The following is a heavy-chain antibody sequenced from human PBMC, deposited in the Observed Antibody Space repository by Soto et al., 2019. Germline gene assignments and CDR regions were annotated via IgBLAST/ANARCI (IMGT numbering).Heavy chain of an antibody. V-gene: IGHV4-30-4*01. D-gene: IGHD3-3*01. CDR2: IYYSGST. CDR3: AGGYYDFWSGYYFRPLAY. Sequence: SETLSLTCTVSGGSISSGDYYWSWIRQPPGKGLEWIGYIYYSGSTYYNPSLKSRVTISVDTSKNQFSLKLGSVTAADTAVYYCAGGYYDFWSGYYFRPLAYWGQGTLVTVSS. J-gene: IGHJ4*02. CDR1: GGSISSGDYY.